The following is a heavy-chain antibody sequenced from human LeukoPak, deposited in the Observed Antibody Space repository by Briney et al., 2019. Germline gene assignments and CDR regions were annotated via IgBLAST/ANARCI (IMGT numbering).Heavy chain of an antibody. CDR2: IWYDGSNK. CDR3: SYDSSGLVAFDI. Sequence: PGRSLRLSCAASGFTFSSYGMHWVRQAPGKGLEWVAVIWYDGSNKYYADSVKGRFTISRDNSKNTLYLQMNSLRAEDTAVYYCSYDSSGLVAFDIWAKGQWSPSLQ. V-gene: IGHV3-33*01. J-gene: IGHJ3*02. D-gene: IGHD3-22*01. CDR1: GFTFSSYG.